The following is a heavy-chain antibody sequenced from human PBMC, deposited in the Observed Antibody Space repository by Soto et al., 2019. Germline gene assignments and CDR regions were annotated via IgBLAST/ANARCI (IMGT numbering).Heavy chain of an antibody. CDR3: AREAEVSGPPPGFDP. Sequence: GGSLRLSCAASGFTFSSYWMSWVRQAPGKGLEWVANIKQDGSEKYYVYSVKGRCTISRDNAKNSLYLQMNSLRAEDTAVYYCAREAEVSGPPPGFDPWGQGTLVTVSS. V-gene: IGHV3-7*05. J-gene: IGHJ5*02. CDR2: IKQDGSEK. CDR1: GFTFSSYW. D-gene: IGHD1-20*01.